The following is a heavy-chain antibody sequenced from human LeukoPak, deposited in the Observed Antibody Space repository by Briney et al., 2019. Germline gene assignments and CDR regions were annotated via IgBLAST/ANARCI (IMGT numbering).Heavy chain of an antibody. CDR3: AIENGHTPQWYMRNWFDP. CDR1: GGSFSGYY. V-gene: IGHV4-34*01. Sequence: SETLSLTCAVYGGSFSGYYWSWIRQPPGKGLEWIGEINHSGSTNYNPSLKSRVTISVDTSKNQFSLKLSSVTAADTAVYYCAIENGHTPQWYMRNWFDPWGQGTLVTVSS. D-gene: IGHD2-8*01. CDR2: INHSGST. J-gene: IGHJ5*02.